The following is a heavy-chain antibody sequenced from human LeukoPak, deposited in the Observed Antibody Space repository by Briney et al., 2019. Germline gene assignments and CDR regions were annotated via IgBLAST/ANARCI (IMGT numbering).Heavy chain of an antibody. Sequence: VASVKVSCKASGYTFTSYYMRWVRQAPGQGLEWMGIINPSGGSTSYAQKFQGRVTMTRDMSTSTVYMELSSLRSEDTAVYYCARDLEELDEGFDYWGQGTLVTVSS. CDR1: GYTFTSYY. CDR2: INPSGGST. V-gene: IGHV1-46*01. J-gene: IGHJ4*02. D-gene: IGHD1-7*01. CDR3: ARDLEELDEGFDY.